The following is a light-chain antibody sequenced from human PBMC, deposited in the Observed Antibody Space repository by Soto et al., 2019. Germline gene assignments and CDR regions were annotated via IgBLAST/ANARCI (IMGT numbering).Light chain of an antibody. CDR3: QQYKAYSYT. CDR2: KAS. J-gene: IGKJ2*01. V-gene: IGKV1-5*03. Sequence: DIQMTQSPSTLSASVGDRVTITCRATQSLNIWLAWYQQKPGKAPKLLISKASSLESGVPSRFSGSVSGTEFSLTISSLQPDDFATYYCQQYKAYSYTFGQGTKLEMK. CDR1: QSLNIW.